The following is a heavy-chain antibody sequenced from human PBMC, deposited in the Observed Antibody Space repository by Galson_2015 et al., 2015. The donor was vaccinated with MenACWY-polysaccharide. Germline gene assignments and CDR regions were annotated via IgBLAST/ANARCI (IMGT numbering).Heavy chain of an antibody. CDR2: ISSSSSYI. D-gene: IGHD4-17*01. CDR1: GFIFSSYE. J-gene: IGHJ4*02. Sequence: SLRLSCAASGFIFSSYEMNWVRQAPGKGLEWVSSISSSSSYIYYADSVKGRFTISRDNAKNSLYLQMNSLRAEDTAVYYCARDSYGDYAFDYWGQGTLVTVSS. V-gene: IGHV3-21*01. CDR3: ARDSYGDYAFDY.